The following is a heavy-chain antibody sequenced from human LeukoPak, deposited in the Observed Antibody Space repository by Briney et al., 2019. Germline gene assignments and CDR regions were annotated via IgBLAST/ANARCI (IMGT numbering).Heavy chain of an antibody. D-gene: IGHD4-11*01. J-gene: IGHJ6*02. V-gene: IGHV3-23*01. Sequence: AGGSLRLSCAASGFTFSSYAMSWVRQAPGKGLEWVSAISGSGGSTYYADSVKGRFTISRDNAKNSLYLQMNSLRAEDTAVYYCAREGDYSNYYYYYGMDVWGQGTTVTVSS. CDR3: AREGDYSNYYYYYGMDV. CDR2: ISGSGGST. CDR1: GFTFSSYA.